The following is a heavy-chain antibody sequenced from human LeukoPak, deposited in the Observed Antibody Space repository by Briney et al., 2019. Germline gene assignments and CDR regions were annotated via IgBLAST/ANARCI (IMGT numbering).Heavy chain of an antibody. J-gene: IGHJ6*03. CDR2: INPNSGGT. V-gene: IGHV1-2*02. CDR3: ARALRSGYSFGYMDV. D-gene: IGHD3-3*01. Sequence: ASVKVSCKASGYTFTGDYMHWVRQAPGQGLEWMGWINPNSGGTNYAQKFQGRVTMTRDTSISTAYMELSRLRPDDTAVYYCARALRSGYSFGYMDVWGKGTTVTVSS. CDR1: GYTFTGDY.